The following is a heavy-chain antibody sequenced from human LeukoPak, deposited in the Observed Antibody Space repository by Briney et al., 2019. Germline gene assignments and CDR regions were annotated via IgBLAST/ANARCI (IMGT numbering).Heavy chain of an antibody. V-gene: IGHV1-2*02. Sequence: GASVKVSCKASGYTFTGYYMHWVRQAPGQGLEWMGWINPNSGGTNYAQKFQGRVTMTRDTSISTAYMELSRLRSDDTAVYYCARAPSGIVATIDMDYWGQGTLVTVSS. J-gene: IGHJ4*02. CDR3: ARAPSGIVATIDMDY. D-gene: IGHD5-12*01. CDR1: GYTFTGYY. CDR2: INPNSGGT.